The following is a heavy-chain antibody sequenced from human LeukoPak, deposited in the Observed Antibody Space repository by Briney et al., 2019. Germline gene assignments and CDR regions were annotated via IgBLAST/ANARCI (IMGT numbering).Heavy chain of an antibody. Sequence: PSDTLSLTYTVSGGSIRSAGYYWSWIRQHPGKGLEWIGYIYYSGSTYYNPSLKSRVTISVDTSKNQFSLKLSSVTAADTAVYYCARVDFWSGYPIFDYWGQGTLVTVSS. CDR3: ARVDFWSGYPIFDY. CDR1: GGSIRSAGYY. J-gene: IGHJ4*02. CDR2: IYYSGST. D-gene: IGHD3-3*01. V-gene: IGHV4-31*03.